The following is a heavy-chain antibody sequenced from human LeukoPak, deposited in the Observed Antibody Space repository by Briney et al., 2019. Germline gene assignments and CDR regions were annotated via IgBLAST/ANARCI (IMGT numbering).Heavy chain of an antibody. CDR1: GASISISRYY. J-gene: IGHJ4*02. D-gene: IGHD1-26*01. CDR2: IYYSRST. Sequence: SETLSLTCTVSGASISISRYYWGWIRQPPVRGLEWIGSIYYSRSTYYNPSLKSRVTISVDTSKNQFSLKLSSVTAADTAGYYCARRGIYSGSYYRFDYWGQGTLVTVSS. CDR3: ARRGIYSGSYYRFDY. V-gene: IGHV4-39*01.